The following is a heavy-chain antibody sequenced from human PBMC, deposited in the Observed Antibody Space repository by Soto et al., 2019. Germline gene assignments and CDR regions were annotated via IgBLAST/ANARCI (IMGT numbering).Heavy chain of an antibody. D-gene: IGHD4-17*01. J-gene: IGHJ3*02. Sequence: AASVKVSCKASGGTFSSYAISWVRQAPGQGLEWMGGIIPIFGTANYAQKFQGRVTITADESTSTAYMELSSLRSEDTAVYYCARVDYGGNSGAGAFDIWGQGTMVTVSS. CDR3: ARVDYGGNSGAGAFDI. CDR2: IIPIFGTA. V-gene: IGHV1-69*13. CDR1: GGTFSSYA.